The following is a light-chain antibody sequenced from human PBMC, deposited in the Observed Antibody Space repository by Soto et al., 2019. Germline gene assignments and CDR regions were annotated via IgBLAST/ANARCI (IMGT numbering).Light chain of an antibody. CDR1: ISNIGTNY. J-gene: IGLJ1*01. V-gene: IGLV1-47*01. CDR3: AAWEDTVRSYV. Sequence: QSVLTQPPSVSGTPGQRVTISCSGGISNIGTNYVHWFQQLPGTAPKVLSNRDNQRPSGVPDRFSGSKSGTSASLAISGLRSEDEAGYYCAAWEDTVRSYVFGTGTKVTVL. CDR2: RDN.